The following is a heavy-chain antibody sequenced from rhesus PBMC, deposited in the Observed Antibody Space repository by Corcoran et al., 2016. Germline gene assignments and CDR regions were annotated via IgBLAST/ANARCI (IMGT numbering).Heavy chain of an antibody. CDR2: VQPVNGTV. D-gene: IGHD2-39*01. CDR1: GYTFTEFS. J-gene: IGHJ2*01. CDR3: ARSVGAYYFDL. V-gene: IGHV1-156*01. Sequence: EVHLVQSGAEVKKPGASVKVSCKVSGYTFTEFSVHWVRQAPGKGLEWSGGVQPVNGTVIHAEKFQGRVTMTEDTSTDTAYMELSSLRSEDTAVYYCARSVGAYYFDLWGPGTPITISS.